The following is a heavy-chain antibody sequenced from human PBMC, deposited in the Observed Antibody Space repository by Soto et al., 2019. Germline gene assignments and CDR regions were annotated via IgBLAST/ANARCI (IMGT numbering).Heavy chain of an antibody. Sequence: SETLSLTWAVYCGSLSDHYWNWLRQPPGKGLEWIGEINHRGTTSYNPSLKSRVDISVDTAMTQFSLKLRSVTAADTAIYYCARHQWNPGAFDPWGPGTQVTDSS. CDR1: CGSLSDHY. J-gene: IGHJ5*02. CDR3: ARHQWNPGAFDP. V-gene: IGHV4-34*01. CDR2: INHRGTT. D-gene: IGHD1-1*01.